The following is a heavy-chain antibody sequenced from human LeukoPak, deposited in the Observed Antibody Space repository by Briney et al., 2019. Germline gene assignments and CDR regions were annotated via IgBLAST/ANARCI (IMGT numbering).Heavy chain of an antibody. J-gene: IGHJ6*03. CDR1: GFTFNIYP. CDR2: ISGSSAAI. D-gene: IGHD6-13*01. Sequence: PGGSLRLSCVASGFTFNIYPMTWVRQSPGKGLEWVSYISGSSAAIYYADSVEGRFTISRDKAKNSLYLQMNSLRAEDTAVYYCARDPSRGYNYYSYMDVWGKGTTVTVSS. CDR3: ARDPSRGYNYYSYMDV. V-gene: IGHV3-48*01.